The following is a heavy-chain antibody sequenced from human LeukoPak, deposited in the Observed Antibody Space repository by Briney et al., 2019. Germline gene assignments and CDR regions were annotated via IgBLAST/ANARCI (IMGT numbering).Heavy chain of an antibody. Sequence: ASVKVSCKASGYTFTSYDFNWVRQATGQRPEWMGWMSPNSGDTGYAQKFRDRVTMTRNTSISTAYMELSSLRSDDTVVYYCARGPPNWGYDYWGPGTLVTVSS. D-gene: IGHD7-27*01. V-gene: IGHV1-8*01. CDR2: MSPNSGDT. CDR3: ARGPPNWGYDY. J-gene: IGHJ4*02. CDR1: GYTFTSYD.